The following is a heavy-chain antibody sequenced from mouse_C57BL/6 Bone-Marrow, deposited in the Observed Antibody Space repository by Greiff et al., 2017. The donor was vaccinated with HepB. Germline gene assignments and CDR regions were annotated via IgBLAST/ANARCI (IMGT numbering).Heavy chain of an antibody. CDR1: GYTFTDYY. V-gene: IGHV1-19*01. D-gene: IGHD1-1*01. CDR3: ATGYITTVVATNFDY. J-gene: IGHJ2*01. CDR2: INPYNGGT. Sequence: VQLKQSGPVLVKPGASVKMSCKASGYTFTDYYMNWVKQSHGKSLEWIGVINPYNGGTSYNQKFKGKATLTVDKSSSTAYMELNSLTSEDSAVYYCATGYITTVVATNFDYWGQGTTLTVSS.